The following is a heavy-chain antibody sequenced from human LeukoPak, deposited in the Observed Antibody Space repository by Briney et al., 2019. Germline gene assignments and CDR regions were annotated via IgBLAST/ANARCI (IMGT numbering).Heavy chain of an antibody. CDR1: GFTFSSYS. Sequence: GGSLRLSCAASGFTFSSYSMNWVRQAPGKGLEWVSSISSSSSYIYYADSVKGRFTISRDNAKNSLYLQMNSLRAEDTAVYCCARVQLRVPYDYWGQGTLVTVSS. J-gene: IGHJ4*02. CDR2: ISSSSSYI. D-gene: IGHD1-7*01. CDR3: ARVQLRVPYDY. V-gene: IGHV3-21*01.